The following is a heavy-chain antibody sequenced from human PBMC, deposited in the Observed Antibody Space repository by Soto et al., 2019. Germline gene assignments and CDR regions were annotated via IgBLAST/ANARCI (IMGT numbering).Heavy chain of an antibody. J-gene: IGHJ4*02. CDR3: SRSLNS. CDR1: GFTFSTYW. V-gene: IGHV3-7*01. Sequence: VGSLRLSCAASGFTFSTYWMDWVRQTPGKGLEWVANINQDGSEKNYVDSVKGRFTIYRDNAKNSLYLQMSSLTAEDSALYYCSRSLNSWGQGTLVTVSS. CDR2: INQDGSEK.